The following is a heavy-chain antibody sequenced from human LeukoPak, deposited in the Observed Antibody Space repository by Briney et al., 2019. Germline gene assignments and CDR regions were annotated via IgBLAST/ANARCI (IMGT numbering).Heavy chain of an antibody. CDR1: GFTFSSYS. J-gene: IGHJ4*02. V-gene: IGHV3-21*01. Sequence: GGSLRLSCAASGFTFSSYSMNWVRQAPGKRLEWVSSISSSSSYIYYADSVKGRFTISRDNAKNSLYLQMNSLRAEDTAVYYCARSIAANAFDYWGQGTLVTVSS. CDR2: ISSSSSYI. D-gene: IGHD6-13*01. CDR3: ARSIAANAFDY.